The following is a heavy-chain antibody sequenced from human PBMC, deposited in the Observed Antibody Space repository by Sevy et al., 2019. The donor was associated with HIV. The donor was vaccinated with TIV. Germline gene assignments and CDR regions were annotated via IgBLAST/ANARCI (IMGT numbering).Heavy chain of an antibody. J-gene: IGHJ5*02. D-gene: IGHD2-15*01. CDR2: ISYDGSNK. V-gene: IGHV3-30*18. Sequence: GGSLRLSCAASGFTFSSYGMHWVRQAPGKGLEWVAVISYDGSNKYYADSVKGRFTISRDNSKNTLYLQMNSLRAEDTAVYYCAKDGPPYCSGGSCFFSDWFDPWGQGTLVTVSS. CDR1: GFTFSSYG. CDR3: AKDGPPYCSGGSCFFSDWFDP.